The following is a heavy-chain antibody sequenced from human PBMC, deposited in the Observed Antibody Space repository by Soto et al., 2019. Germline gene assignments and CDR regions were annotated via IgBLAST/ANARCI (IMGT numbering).Heavy chain of an antibody. CDR2: ISWDGGST. V-gene: IGHV3-43*01. J-gene: IGHJ4*02. CDR1: GFTFDDYT. Sequence: EVQLVESGGVVVQPGGSLRLSCAASGFTFDDYTMHWVRQAPGKGLEWVSLISWDGGSTYYADSVKGRFTISRDNSKNSLYLQMNSLRTEDTALYYCAKDSVDYGDYRPGPEFDYWGQGTLVTVSS. CDR3: AKDSVDYGDYRPGPEFDY. D-gene: IGHD4-17*01.